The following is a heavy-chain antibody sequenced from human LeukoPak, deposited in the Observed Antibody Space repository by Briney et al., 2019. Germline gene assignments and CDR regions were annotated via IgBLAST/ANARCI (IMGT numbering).Heavy chain of an antibody. Sequence: GESLKISCKGSGYSFTYYWITWVRQMPGKGLEWMGRIDPRDSYTKYSPSFQGHVTISADKSFSTAYLQWSSLKASDTAMYYCARDANLKYCDYWGQGTLVTVSS. V-gene: IGHV5-10-1*01. CDR2: IDPRDSYT. CDR3: ARDANLKYCDY. CDR1: GYSFTYYW. J-gene: IGHJ4*02.